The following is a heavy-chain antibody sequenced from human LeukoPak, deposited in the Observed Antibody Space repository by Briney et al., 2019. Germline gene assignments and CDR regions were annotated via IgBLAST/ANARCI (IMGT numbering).Heavy chain of an antibody. Sequence: ASVKVSCKASGYTSTSYGISWVRQAPGQGLEWMGWISAYNGNTNYAQKLQGRVTMTTDTSTSTAYMELRSLRSDDTAVYYCARPLLWFGELFPYFDYWGQGTLVTVSS. D-gene: IGHD3-10*01. V-gene: IGHV1-18*01. J-gene: IGHJ4*02. CDR3: ARPLLWFGELFPYFDY. CDR2: ISAYNGNT. CDR1: GYTSTSYG.